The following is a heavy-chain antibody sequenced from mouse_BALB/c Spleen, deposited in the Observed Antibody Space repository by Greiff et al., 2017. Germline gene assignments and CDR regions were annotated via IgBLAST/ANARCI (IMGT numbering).Heavy chain of an antibody. D-gene: IGHD1-1*01. V-gene: IGHV5-9-4*01. CDR1: GFTFSSYA. J-gene: IGHJ3*01. CDR3: AKDLGDYYGSSPWFAY. CDR2: ISSGGSYT. Sequence: EVQGVESGGGLVKPGGSLKLSCAASGFTFSSYAMSWVRQSPEKRLEWVAEISSGGSYTYYPDTVTGRFTISRDNAKNTLYLEMSSLRSEDTAMYYCAKDLGDYYGSSPWFAYWGQGTLVTVSA.